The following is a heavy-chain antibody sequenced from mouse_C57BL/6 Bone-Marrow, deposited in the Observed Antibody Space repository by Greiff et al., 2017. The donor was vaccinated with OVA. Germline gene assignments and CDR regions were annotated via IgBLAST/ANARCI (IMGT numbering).Heavy chain of an antibody. V-gene: IGHV5-12*01. Sequence: EVKLVESGGGLVQPGGSLKLSCAASGFTFSDYYMYWVRQTPEKRLEWVAYISTGGGSTYYPDTVKGRFTISRDNAKNTLYLQMSRLKSEDTAMYYCARRTDDATFYWYFDVWGTGTTVTVSS. D-gene: IGHD2-3*01. CDR3: ARRTDDATFYWYFDV. CDR2: ISTGGGST. J-gene: IGHJ1*03. CDR1: GFTFSDYY.